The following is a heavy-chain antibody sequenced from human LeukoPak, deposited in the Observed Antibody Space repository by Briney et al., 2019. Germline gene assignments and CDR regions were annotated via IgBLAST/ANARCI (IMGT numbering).Heavy chain of an antibody. V-gene: IGHV1-69*05. CDR1: GGTFSSYA. CDR3: ARDGGTCYGFDP. D-gene: IGHD1-1*01. J-gene: IGHJ5*02. Sequence: ASVKVSCKASGGTFSSYAISWVRQAPGQGLEWMGGIIPIFGTANYAQKFQGRVTITTDESTSTAYMELSSLRSEDTAVYYCARDGGTCYGFDPWGQGTLVTVSS. CDR2: IIPIFGTA.